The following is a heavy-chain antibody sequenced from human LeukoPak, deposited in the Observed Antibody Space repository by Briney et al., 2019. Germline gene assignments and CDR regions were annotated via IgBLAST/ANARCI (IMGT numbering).Heavy chain of an antibody. Sequence: GASVKVSCKASGGTFSSYAISWVRQAPGQGLEWMGGIIPIFGTANYAQKFQGRVTITADESTSTAYMELSSLRSEDTAVYYCARGPPVGSSSWHYYFDYWGQGTLVTVSS. J-gene: IGHJ4*02. CDR2: IIPIFGTA. CDR3: ARGPPVGSSSWHYYFDY. D-gene: IGHD6-13*01. CDR1: GGTFSSYA. V-gene: IGHV1-69*13.